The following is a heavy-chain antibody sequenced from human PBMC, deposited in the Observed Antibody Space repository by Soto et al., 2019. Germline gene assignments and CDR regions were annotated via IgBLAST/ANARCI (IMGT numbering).Heavy chain of an antibody. CDR1: RGSISGYY. CDR2: IYYSGRT. CDR3: ARGGKEWDY. V-gene: IGHV4-59*01. D-gene: IGHD3-3*01. Sequence: LDTLSLTFTVSRGSISGYYWSWIREPAGKGREGIGDIYYSGRTNYNPSLKSRVTISVVTSKILFSLKLRSVTAADTAVYYCARGGKEWDYWGQGALVTVSS. J-gene: IGHJ4*02.